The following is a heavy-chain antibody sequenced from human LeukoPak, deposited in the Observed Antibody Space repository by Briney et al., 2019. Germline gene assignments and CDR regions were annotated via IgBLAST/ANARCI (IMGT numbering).Heavy chain of an antibody. CDR2: LRGDDET. J-gene: IGHJ4*02. V-gene: IGHV3-23*01. Sequence: GVSLRLSCAASGFTFRNYAMSWVRQAPARGLEWVSSLRGDDETFYADSVKGRFTLSRDDSRNTVFLHLNNLRVEDTAVYYCARASWIPDADAVWWGQGTVVTVS. CDR3: ARASWIPDADAVW. D-gene: IGHD1-14*01. CDR1: GFTFRNYA.